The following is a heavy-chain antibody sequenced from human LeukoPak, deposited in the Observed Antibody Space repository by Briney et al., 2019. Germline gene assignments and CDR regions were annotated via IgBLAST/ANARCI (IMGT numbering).Heavy chain of an antibody. D-gene: IGHD2-2*01. V-gene: IGHV4-30-2*01. CDR2: IYHSGST. CDR3: ASRPYCSSASCPSGIDY. J-gene: IGHJ4*02. CDR1: GGSISSGGYY. Sequence: SQTLSLTCTVSGGSISSGGYYWSWIRQPPGKGLEWIGYIYHSGSTYYNPSLKSRVTISVDRSKNQFSLKLSFVTAADTAVYYCASRPYCSSASCPSGIDYWGQGTLVTVSS.